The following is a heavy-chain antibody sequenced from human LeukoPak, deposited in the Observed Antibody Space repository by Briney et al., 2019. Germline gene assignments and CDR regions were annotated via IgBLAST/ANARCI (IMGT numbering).Heavy chain of an antibody. CDR1: GFTFDDYA. Sequence: PGGSLRLSCAASGFTFDDYAMHWVRQAPGKGLEWVSGISWNSGYIGYEDSVKGRFTISRDNAKNSLCLQMNSLRAEDTALYYCAKGSYGSGSYVDYWGQGTLITVSS. J-gene: IGHJ4*02. D-gene: IGHD3-10*01. CDR3: AKGSYGSGSYVDY. CDR2: ISWNSGYI. V-gene: IGHV3-9*01.